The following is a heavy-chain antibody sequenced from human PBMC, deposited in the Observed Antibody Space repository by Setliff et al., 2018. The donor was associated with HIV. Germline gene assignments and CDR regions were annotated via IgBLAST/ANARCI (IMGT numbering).Heavy chain of an antibody. V-gene: IGHV4-39*07. D-gene: IGHD2-21*01. CDR3: AAQDLDLVKYYYMDY. J-gene: IGHJ4*02. Sequence: PSETLSLTCTVSGGSIGRSTHHWAWIRQPPGKGLEWIGALSSKGQAYYNPSLKSRVAISIDSSKNLFSLRLDSLTAADTAVYYCAAQDLDLVKYYYMDYWGPGALVTVSS. CDR2: LSSKGQA. CDR1: GGSIGRSTHH.